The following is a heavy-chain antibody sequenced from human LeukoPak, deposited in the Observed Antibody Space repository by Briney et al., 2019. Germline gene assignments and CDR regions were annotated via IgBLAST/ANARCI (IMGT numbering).Heavy chain of an antibody. CDR2: IYFSGST. D-gene: IGHD1-26*01. J-gene: IGHJ4*02. CDR3: ARELHSGSYYFDY. V-gene: IGHV4-39*07. CDR1: GDSISSRGYY. Sequence: SETLSLTCAVSGDSISSRGYYWGWIRQPPGKGLEWIGSIYFSGSTYYNPSLKSRVTTSVDTSKNRFSLKLTSVTAADTAVYYCARELHSGSYYFDYWGQGTLVTVSS.